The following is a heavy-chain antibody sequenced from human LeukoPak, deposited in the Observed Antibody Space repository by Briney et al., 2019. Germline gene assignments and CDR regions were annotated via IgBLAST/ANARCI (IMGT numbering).Heavy chain of an antibody. D-gene: IGHD2-2*01. Sequence: GGSLRLSCAASGFTFSSYGMHWVRQAPGKGLEWVAFIRYDGSNKYYADSVKGRYTISRDNSKNTLYLQMNSLRAEDTAVYYCAKDMGGYCSSTSCHLFDYWGQGTLVTVSS. CDR1: GFTFSSYG. J-gene: IGHJ4*02. V-gene: IGHV3-30*02. CDR2: IRYDGSNK. CDR3: AKDMGGYCSSTSCHLFDY.